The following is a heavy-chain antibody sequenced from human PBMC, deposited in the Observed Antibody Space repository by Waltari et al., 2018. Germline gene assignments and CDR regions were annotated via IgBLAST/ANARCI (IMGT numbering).Heavy chain of an antibody. CDR1: GYSISSGYY. CDR2: IYHSGST. Sequence: QVQLQESGPGLVKPSETLSLTCAVSGYSISSGYYCGWIRQPPGKGLEWIGSIYHSGSTYYNPSLKSRVTISVDTSKNQFSLKLSSVTAADTAVYYCAIQGIAVAGFLYYFDYWGQGTLVTVSS. CDR3: AIQGIAVAGFLYYFDY. V-gene: IGHV4-38-2*01. J-gene: IGHJ4*02. D-gene: IGHD6-19*01.